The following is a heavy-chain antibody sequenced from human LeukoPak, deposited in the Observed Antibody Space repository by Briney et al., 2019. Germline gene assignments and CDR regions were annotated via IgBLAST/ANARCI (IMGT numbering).Heavy chain of an antibody. D-gene: IGHD2-2*01. Sequence: PGTLSLACAVSGGSIDITNYWSWVRQAPGKGLEWIGEISHSGTTNYSPSLRSRVAMSLDRANNQFSLNLTSVTAADTAVYYCARFATRDFDFWGQGSLVAVSS. V-gene: IGHV4-4*03. CDR1: GGSIDITNY. CDR3: ARFATRDFDF. J-gene: IGHJ4*02. CDR2: ISHSGTT.